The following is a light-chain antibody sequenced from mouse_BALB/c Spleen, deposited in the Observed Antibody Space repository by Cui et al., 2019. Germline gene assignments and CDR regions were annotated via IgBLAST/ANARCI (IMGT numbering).Light chain of an antibody. Sequence: DIQMTQSPASQSASLGESVTITCLASQTIGIWLEWYQQKPGETPQLLIYAATSLADGVTSRCRGSGAGARFSFKIISLQAEDVVSYYCQQLYSTPYTFGGGTKLEIK. V-gene: IGKV12-98*01. J-gene: IGKJ2*01. CDR2: AAT. CDR1: QTIGIW. CDR3: QQLYSTPYT.